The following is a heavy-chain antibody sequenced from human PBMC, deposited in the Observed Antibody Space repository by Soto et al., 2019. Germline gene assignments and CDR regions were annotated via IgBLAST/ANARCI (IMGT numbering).Heavy chain of an antibody. J-gene: IGHJ4*02. D-gene: IGHD6-19*01. CDR1: GFTFSSYA. CDR2: ISGSGGST. V-gene: IGHV3-23*01. CDR3: AKDNRAVAVCFDY. Sequence: GGSLRLSCAASGFTFSSYAMSWVRQAPGKGLEWVSAISGSGGSTYYAESVKGRFTIYRDNSKNTLYLQMNSLRAEDTAVYYCAKDNRAVAVCFDYWGQGTLVTVSS.